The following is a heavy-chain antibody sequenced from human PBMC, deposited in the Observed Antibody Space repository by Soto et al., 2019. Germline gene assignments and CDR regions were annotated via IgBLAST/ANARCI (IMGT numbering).Heavy chain of an antibody. CDR2: ISYSGDRT. D-gene: IGHD6-13*01. Sequence: VQLLESGGRLVQPGGSLRLSCAASGFTFNNYAMSWVRQAPGKGLEWVSAISYSGDRTFYADSAKGRFTISRDNSKNTLYLEMKSLRAEGTAIYYCAKVTIEVPAPGTAVWGQGTTVTVSS. J-gene: IGHJ6*02. CDR3: AKVTIEVPAPGTAV. V-gene: IGHV3-23*01. CDR1: GFTFNNYA.